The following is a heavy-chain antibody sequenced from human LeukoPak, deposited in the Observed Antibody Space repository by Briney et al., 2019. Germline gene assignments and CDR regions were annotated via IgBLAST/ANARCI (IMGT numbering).Heavy chain of an antibody. CDR1: GVSISSSSSY. CDR3: ARLRWYGDY. V-gene: IGHV4-39*01. J-gene: IGHJ4*02. CDR2: IYYSGST. D-gene: IGHD6-13*01. Sequence: SETLSFTCTVSGVSISSSSSYWGWLRQPPGKMVESIGRIYYSGSTYYNPSLKSRVTISVHTSKNQFSLKVSSVTAADTAVYYCARLRWYGDYWGQGTLVTVSS.